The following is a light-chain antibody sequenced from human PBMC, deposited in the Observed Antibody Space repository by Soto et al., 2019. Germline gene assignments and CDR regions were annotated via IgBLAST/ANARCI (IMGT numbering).Light chain of an antibody. CDR1: QDISNH. CDR3: QQYYNLPIT. J-gene: IGKJ5*01. V-gene: IGKV1-33*01. Sequence: DIKITQTPSSLSESVGDRVTITFQASQDISNHLNWYQQKPGKAPKLLIYDASNLETGVPSRFSGSGSGTDFTVTISSLQPEDFATYSCQQYYNLPITFGQGTRLEIK. CDR2: DAS.